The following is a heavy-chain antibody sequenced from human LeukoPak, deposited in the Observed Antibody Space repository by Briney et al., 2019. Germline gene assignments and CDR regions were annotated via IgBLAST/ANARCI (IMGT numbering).Heavy chain of an antibody. CDR3: ARANYYDSTGYLPVVYPSDY. V-gene: IGHV4-31*03. CDR1: GGSIRSTNYY. D-gene: IGHD3-22*01. CDR2: IYHSGST. Sequence: SETLSLTCTVSGGSIRSTNYYWSWIRQDPAKGLEWIGYIYHSGSTYYNPSLKSRVTMSLDTSKNQFSLKLRSATAADTAVYYCARANYYDSTGYLPVVYPSDYWGQGTLVTVSS. J-gene: IGHJ4*02.